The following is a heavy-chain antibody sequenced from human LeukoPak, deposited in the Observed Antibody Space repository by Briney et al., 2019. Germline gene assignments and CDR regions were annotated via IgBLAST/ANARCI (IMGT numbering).Heavy chain of an antibody. CDR2: MNPNSGNT. CDR3: ARGVRYFDWSYYYYGMDV. CDR1: GYTFTSYD. V-gene: IGHV1-8*01. J-gene: IGHJ6*02. D-gene: IGHD3-9*01. Sequence: ASVKVSCKASGYTFTSYDINWVRHATGQGLEWMGWMNPNSGNTGYAQKFQGRVTMTRNTSISTAYMELSSLRSEDTAVYYCARGVRYFDWSYYYYGMDVWGQGTTVTVS.